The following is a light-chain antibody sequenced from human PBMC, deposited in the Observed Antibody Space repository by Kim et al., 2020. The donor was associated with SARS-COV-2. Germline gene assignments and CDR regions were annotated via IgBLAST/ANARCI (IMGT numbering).Light chain of an antibody. CDR1: QSVTSSY. CDR2: GAS. Sequence: PGERATHSCRASQSVTSSYLAWYQQKPGQAPRLLIYGASSRATGIPDRFSGSGSGTDFTLTISRLEPEDFAVYYCQRYGTSPPLTFGGGTKVDIK. CDR3: QRYGTSPPLT. V-gene: IGKV3-20*01. J-gene: IGKJ4*01.